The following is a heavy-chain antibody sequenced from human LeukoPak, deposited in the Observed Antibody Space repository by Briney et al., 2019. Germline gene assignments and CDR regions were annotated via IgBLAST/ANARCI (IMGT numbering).Heavy chain of an antibody. V-gene: IGHV1-18*01. J-gene: IGHJ4*02. D-gene: IGHD2-8*02. CDR2: ISAYNGDT. CDR3: ARDFEHCTGRGCYALFDY. CDR1: GYTLTNYG. Sequence: ASVKVSCEASGYTLTNYGISWVRQAPGQGLEWMGWISAYNGDTKYAQKVQGRVTMTTDKATSTAYMELRSLRSDDTAVYYCARDFEHCTGRGCYALFDYWGQGTLVTVSS.